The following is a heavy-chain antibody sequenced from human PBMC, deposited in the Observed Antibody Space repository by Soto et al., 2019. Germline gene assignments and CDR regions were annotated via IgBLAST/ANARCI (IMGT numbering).Heavy chain of an antibody. Sequence: PGESLKISCKGSGYSFAGYWITWVRQKPGKGLEWMGRIDPSDSQTYYSPSFRGHVTVSATKSITTVFLQWSSLRASDTAMYYCARQIYDSDTGPNFQYYFDSWGQGTPVTVSS. CDR3: ARQIYDSDTGPNFQYYFDS. V-gene: IGHV5-10-1*01. CDR2: IDPSDSQT. D-gene: IGHD3-22*01. CDR1: GYSFAGYW. J-gene: IGHJ4*02.